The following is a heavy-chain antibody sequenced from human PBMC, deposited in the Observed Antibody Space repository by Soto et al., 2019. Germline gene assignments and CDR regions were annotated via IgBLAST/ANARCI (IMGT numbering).Heavy chain of an antibody. CDR3: ERQAVQGDQDDY. V-gene: IGHV2-5*01. J-gene: IGHJ4*02. CDR1: GFSLSTSGVG. CDR2: IYWNDDK. Sequence: SGPTLVNPTQTLTLTCTFSGFSLSTSGVGVGWIRQPPGKALEWLALIYWNDDKRYSPSLKSRLTITKDTSKNQVVLTMINMDPVDTATYYCERQAVQGDQDDYWSRGTLVTVSS. D-gene: IGHD1-1*01.